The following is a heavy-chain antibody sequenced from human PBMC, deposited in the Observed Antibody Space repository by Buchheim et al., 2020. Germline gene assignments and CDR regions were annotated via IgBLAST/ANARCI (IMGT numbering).Heavy chain of an antibody. CDR2: IYYSGST. J-gene: IGHJ2*01. V-gene: IGHV4-30-4*07. CDR3: ARDRVEGGVAGQEGWYFDL. Sequence: QVQLQESGPGLVKPSQTLSLTCAVSGGSISSGGYSWSWIRQPPGKGLEWIGYIYYSGSTYYNPSLKSRVTISVDTSKNQFSRKLSSVTAADTAVYYCARDRVEGGVAGQEGWYFDLWGRGTL. D-gene: IGHD6-19*01. CDR1: GGSISSGGYS.